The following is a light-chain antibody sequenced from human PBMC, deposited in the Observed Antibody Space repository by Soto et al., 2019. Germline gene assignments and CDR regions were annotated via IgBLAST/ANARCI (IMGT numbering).Light chain of an antibody. J-gene: IGKJ1*01. V-gene: IGKV3-15*01. CDR1: QSVSSN. Sequence: EMVMTQSPAPLSVSPGERATLSCRASQSVSSNLAWYQQKPGQAPRLLIYGASTRATGIPVRFSGSGSGTEFTLTISSLQSEDFAVYYCQQYINLWTFGQGTKVDIK. CDR2: GAS. CDR3: QQYINLWT.